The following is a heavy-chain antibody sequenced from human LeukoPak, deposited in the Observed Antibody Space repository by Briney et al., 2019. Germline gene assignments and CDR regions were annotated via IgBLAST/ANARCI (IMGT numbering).Heavy chain of an antibody. D-gene: IGHD2-2*01. J-gene: IGHJ6*02. Sequence: PGGSLRLSCTASGFTFGDYAMSWVRQAPGKGLEWVGFIRSKAYGGTTEYAASVKGRFTISRDDSKSIAYPQMNSLKTEDTAVYYCTRESDCSSTSCYGEDPPGDYYGMDVWGQGTTVTVSS. CDR3: TRESDCSSTSCYGEDPPGDYYGMDV. CDR1: GFTFGDYA. V-gene: IGHV3-49*04. CDR2: IRSKAYGGTT.